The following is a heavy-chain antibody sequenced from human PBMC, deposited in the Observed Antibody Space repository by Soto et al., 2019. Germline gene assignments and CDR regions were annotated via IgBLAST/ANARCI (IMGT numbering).Heavy chain of an antibody. V-gene: IGHV1-2*04. D-gene: IGHD4-4*01. J-gene: IGHJ4*02. Sequence: QVQLVQSGAEVKKPGASVKVSCKASGYTFTGYYMHWVRQAPGQGLEWMGWINPNSGGTNYAQKFQGWVTMTRDTSISTAYMELSRLRSDDTAVYYCAVLTTVTTARQTGFDYWGQGTLVTVSS. CDR2: INPNSGGT. CDR1: GYTFTGYY. CDR3: AVLTTVTTARQTGFDY.